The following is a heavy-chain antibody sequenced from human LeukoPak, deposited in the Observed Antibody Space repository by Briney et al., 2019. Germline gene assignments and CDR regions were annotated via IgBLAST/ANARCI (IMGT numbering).Heavy chain of an antibody. V-gene: IGHV1-3*03. CDR3: ARASGYDLGDIDY. CDR2: INADNGNT. CDR1: GYTFTAYA. D-gene: IGHD5-12*01. Sequence: ASVKVSCKASGYTFTAYAIHWVRQAPGQRLEWMGWINADNGNTKYSQEFQGRVTFTRDTSASTAYMELSRLRSEDMAVYYCARASGYDLGDIDYWGQGTLVTVSS. J-gene: IGHJ4*02.